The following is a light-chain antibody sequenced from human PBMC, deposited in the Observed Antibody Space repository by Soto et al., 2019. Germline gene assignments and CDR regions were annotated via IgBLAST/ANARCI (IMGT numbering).Light chain of an antibody. Sequence: DIQMTQSPSSLSASVGDRVTITCRASQGINHYLAWFQQKPGKDPKLLIYATSTLQSGVPSRFSGSGFGTDFTLTISSLQPEDVATYYCQKHNSAPLFFGAGTKVEIK. V-gene: IGKV1-27*01. CDR3: QKHNSAPLF. CDR1: QGINHY. J-gene: IGKJ3*01. CDR2: ATS.